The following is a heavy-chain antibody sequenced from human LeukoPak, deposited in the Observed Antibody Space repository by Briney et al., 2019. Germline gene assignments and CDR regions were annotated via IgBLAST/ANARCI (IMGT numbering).Heavy chain of an antibody. Sequence: ASVKVSCKASGYTFTSYGISWVRQAPGQGLEWMGWISAYTGNTKYAQKFQGRVTMTTDTSTSTSYMELRSLRSDDTAVYYCARDPMKGDLSIYYHYYYIDVWGKGTTVTVSS. CDR3: ARDPMKGDLSIYYHYYYIDV. J-gene: IGHJ6*03. CDR1: GYTFTSYG. CDR2: ISAYTGNT. D-gene: IGHD3-16*02. V-gene: IGHV1-18*01.